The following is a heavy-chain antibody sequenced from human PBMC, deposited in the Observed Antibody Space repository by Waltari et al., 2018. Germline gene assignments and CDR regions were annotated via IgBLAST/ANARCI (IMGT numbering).Heavy chain of an antibody. CDR1: GDTFSNNA. CDR2: ISPVLGSV. Sequence: QAPLVQSGTEVKRTGSSVRVPCKAPGDTFSNNAISWVRQAPGQGLEWMGRISPVLGSVKSAEKFQGRVTLSADASSTTVYMELSSLRSEDTAVYYCARTVTLFAGVVQGYYFDYWGQGTLVTVSS. V-gene: IGHV1-69*11. CDR3: ARTVTLFAGVVQGYYFDY. J-gene: IGHJ4*02. D-gene: IGHD2-15*01.